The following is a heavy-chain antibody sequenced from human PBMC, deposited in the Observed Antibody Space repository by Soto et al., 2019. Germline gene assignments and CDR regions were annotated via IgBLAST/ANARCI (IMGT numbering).Heavy chain of an antibody. D-gene: IGHD3-10*01. Sequence: QVQLVQPGAEVRTPGASVKLPCKASGYTLTNFAMQWVRQAPGQRLEWMGWINGGNGSTKYSQNFQGRVTITTDTSASTVYMELSSLRSEDTAVYFCARGGWRGRGYFYYYMDVWGKGTTVTVSS. V-gene: IGHV1-3*01. CDR2: INGGNGST. CDR3: ARGGWRGRGYFYYYMDV. CDR1: GYTLTNFA. J-gene: IGHJ6*03.